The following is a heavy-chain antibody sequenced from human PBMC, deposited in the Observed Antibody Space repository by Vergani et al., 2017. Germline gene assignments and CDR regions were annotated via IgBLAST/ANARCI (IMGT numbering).Heavy chain of an antibody. CDR2: IDPSDSYT. J-gene: IGHJ4*02. CDR3: ARADVVVVAATN. Sequence: EVQLVQSGAEVKKPGESLRISCKGSGYRFTSYWISWVRQMPGKGLEWMGRIDPSDSYTNYSPSFQVHVTISADKSISTAYLQWSSLKASDTAMYYCARADVVVVAATNWGQGTLVTVSS. V-gene: IGHV5-10-1*03. CDR1: GYRFTSYW. D-gene: IGHD2-15*01.